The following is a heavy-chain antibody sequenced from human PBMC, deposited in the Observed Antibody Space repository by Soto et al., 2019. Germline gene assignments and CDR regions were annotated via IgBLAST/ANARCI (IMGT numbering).Heavy chain of an antibody. V-gene: IGHV4-39*01. J-gene: IGHJ6*02. CDR2: IYYSGST. Sequence: SETLSLTCTVSGGSISSSSYYWGWIRQPPGKGLEWIGSIYYSGSTYYNPSLKSRVTISVDTSKNQFSLKLSSVTAADTAVYYRARQSRDSSSWYLDYYYYGMDVWGQGTTVTVSS. CDR3: ARQSRDSSSWYLDYYYYGMDV. CDR1: GGSISSSSYY. D-gene: IGHD6-13*01.